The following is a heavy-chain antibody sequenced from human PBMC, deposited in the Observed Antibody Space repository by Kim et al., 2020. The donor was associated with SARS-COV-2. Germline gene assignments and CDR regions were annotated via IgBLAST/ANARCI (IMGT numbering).Heavy chain of an antibody. J-gene: IGHJ1*01. V-gene: IGHV3-23*01. CDR2: ISGSGDST. Sequence: GGSLRLSCAASGFTFSSYAMTWVRQAPGKGLEWVSTISGSGDSTYYADSVKGRFTVSRDNSKNTLFLQMSILRAEDTAVYYWADGWGFQYWGQGTLVTVS. CDR3: ADGWGFQY. CDR1: GFTFSSYA. D-gene: IGHD1-26*01.